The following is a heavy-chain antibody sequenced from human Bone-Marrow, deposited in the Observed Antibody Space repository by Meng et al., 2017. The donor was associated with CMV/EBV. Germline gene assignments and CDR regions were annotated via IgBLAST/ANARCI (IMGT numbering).Heavy chain of an antibody. CDR2: IYYSGST. CDR3: ARSPRGVPALPYYYGMVV. Sequence: GSLRLSCTVSGDSISSYYWSWIRQPPGKGMEWIGSIYYSGSTYYNPSLKSRVTISVDTSKNQFSLKLSSVTAADTAVYYCARSPRGVPALPYYYGMVVWGQGPTVNVSS. V-gene: IGHV4-59*12. J-gene: IGHJ6*02. CDR1: GDSISSYY. D-gene: IGHD2-2*01.